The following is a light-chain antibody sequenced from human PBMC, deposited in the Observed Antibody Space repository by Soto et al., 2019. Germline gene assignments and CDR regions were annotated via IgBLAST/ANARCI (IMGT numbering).Light chain of an antibody. CDR3: QLYGDSPT. Sequence: IVLTQSPGTLSLSPGERATLSCRASQTVNNIFLAWFQQKPGQSPRLLTYNIFTRATGVPDRISGSGSGTDFTLTISRLEPEDSAVYYCQLYGDSPTFGGGTKVEIK. J-gene: IGKJ4*01. CDR2: NIF. V-gene: IGKV3-20*01. CDR1: QTVNNIF.